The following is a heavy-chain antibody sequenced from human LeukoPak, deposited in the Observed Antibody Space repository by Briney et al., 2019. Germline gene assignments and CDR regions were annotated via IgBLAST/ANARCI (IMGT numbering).Heavy chain of an antibody. CDR1: GFNFRACW. D-gene: IGHD2-2*01. CDR2: IYQDGSMK. Sequence: GGSLRLSCTTSGFNFRACWMGWVRQAPGKGLEWVTNIYQDGSMKHYVDSVKGRFTISRDNAENSLYLQMNNLRVEDTAVYYCARGSTSLDVWGKGTTVTVSS. J-gene: IGHJ6*03. V-gene: IGHV3-7*01. CDR3: ARGSTSLDV.